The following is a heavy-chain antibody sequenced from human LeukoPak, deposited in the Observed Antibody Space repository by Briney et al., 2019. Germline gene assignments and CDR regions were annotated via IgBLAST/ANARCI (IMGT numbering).Heavy chain of an antibody. Sequence: GGSLRLSCAASGFTFSNYGMHWVRQAPGKGLEYVSAISSNGGSTYYANSVKGRFTISKDNSKNTLYLQMGSLRAEDMAVYYCAREADVLLWFGELFHWGQGTLVTVSS. V-gene: IGHV3-64*01. J-gene: IGHJ4*02. CDR2: ISSNGGST. CDR1: GFTFSNYG. CDR3: AREADVLLWFGELFH. D-gene: IGHD3-10*01.